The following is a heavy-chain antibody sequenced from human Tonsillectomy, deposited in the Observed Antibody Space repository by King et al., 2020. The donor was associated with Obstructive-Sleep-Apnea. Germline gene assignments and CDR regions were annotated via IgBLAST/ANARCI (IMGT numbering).Heavy chain of an antibody. D-gene: IGHD2-2*01. Sequence: QLVQSGAEVKKPGSSVKVSCKASGGTFSSYAISWVRQAPGQGLEWMVGIIPIFGTANYAQKFQGRVTITADDSTSTAYMELSSLRSEDTAVYYCARANTVPAAPAPAYYYGMDVWGQGTTVTVSS. V-gene: IGHV1-69*12. CDR3: ARANTVPAAPAPAYYYGMDV. J-gene: IGHJ6*02. CDR2: IIPIFGTA. CDR1: GGTFSSYA.